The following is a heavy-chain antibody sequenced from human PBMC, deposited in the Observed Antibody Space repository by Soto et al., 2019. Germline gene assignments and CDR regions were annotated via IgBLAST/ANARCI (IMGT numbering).Heavy chain of an antibody. V-gene: IGHV1-69*13. CDR2: IIPIFGTA. J-gene: IGHJ6*02. CDR3: AREGCSSTSCYGPDYYYYGMDV. D-gene: IGHD2-2*01. CDR1: GGTFSSYA. Sequence: SVKVSCKASGGTFSSYAISWVRQAPGQGLEWMGGIIPIFGTANYAQKFQGRVTITADESTSTAYMELSSLRSEDTAVYYCAREGCSSTSCYGPDYYYYGMDVWGQGTTVTVSS.